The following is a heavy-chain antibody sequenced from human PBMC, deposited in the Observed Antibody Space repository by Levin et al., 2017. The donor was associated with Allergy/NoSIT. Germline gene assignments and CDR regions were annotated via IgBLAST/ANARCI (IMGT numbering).Heavy chain of an antibody. J-gene: IGHJ4*02. CDR2: IHTSGST. CDR3: ARTSFNNGWTLFDY. D-gene: IGHD6-19*01. CDR1: GGSISSGNYY. V-gene: IGHV4-61*02. Sequence: PSQTLSLTCTVSGGSISSGNYYWSWIRQPAGKGLEWIGRIHTSGSTIYIPSLETRVTISLDTSTNHFSLRLSSVTAADTGVYYCARTSFNNGWTLFDYWGQGTLVTVSS.